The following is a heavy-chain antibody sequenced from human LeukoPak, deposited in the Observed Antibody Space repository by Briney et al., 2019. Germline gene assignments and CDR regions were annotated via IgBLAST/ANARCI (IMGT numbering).Heavy chain of an antibody. CDR1: GYSFTSDW. D-gene: IGHD6-13*01. CDR3: ARFSSSWYPPDY. V-gene: IGHV5-51*01. Sequence: GEALKISCKGSGYSFTSDWIGWVRQMPGKGLEWMGIIYPGDSDTRYKPSFQGQVTISADKSISTAYLQWSSLKDSDTAMYYCARFSSSWYPPDYWGQGTLVTVSS. J-gene: IGHJ4*02. CDR2: IYPGDSDT.